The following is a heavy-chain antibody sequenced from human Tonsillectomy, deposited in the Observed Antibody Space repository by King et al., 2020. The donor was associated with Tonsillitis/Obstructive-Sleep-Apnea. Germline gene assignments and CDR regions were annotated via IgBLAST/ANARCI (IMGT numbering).Heavy chain of an antibody. D-gene: IGHD4-11*01. CDR2: IYYDGTT. Sequence: LQLQESGPGLVKPSETLSLTCTVSGGSTGSSSYYWGWIRQSPGKGLEWIGSIYYDGTTYYNPSLKSRVTISVDTSKNQFSLRLTSVTAADTAVYYRARHVDYTKSYYYCIDVWGKGTTVTVSS. V-gene: IGHV4-39*01. J-gene: IGHJ6*03. CDR1: GGSTGSSSYY. CDR3: ARHVDYTKSYYYCIDV.